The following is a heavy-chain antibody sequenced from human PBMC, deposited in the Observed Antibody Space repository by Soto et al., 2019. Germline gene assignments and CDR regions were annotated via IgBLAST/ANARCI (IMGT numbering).Heavy chain of an antibody. Sequence: GGSLRLSCAASGFTFSSYAMSWVRQAPGKGLEWVSAISGSGGSTYYADSVKGRFTISRDNSKNTLYLQMNSLRAEDTSVYYCAKSGAVVLRYFDWLPTSYYYYGMDVWGQGTTVTVSS. CDR3: AKSGAVVLRYFDWLPTSYYYYGMDV. CDR1: GFTFSSYA. J-gene: IGHJ6*02. D-gene: IGHD3-9*01. V-gene: IGHV3-23*01. CDR2: ISGSGGST.